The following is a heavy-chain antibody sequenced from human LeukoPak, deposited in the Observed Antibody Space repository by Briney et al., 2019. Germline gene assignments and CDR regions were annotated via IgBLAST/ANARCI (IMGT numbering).Heavy chain of an antibody. D-gene: IGHD6-13*01. CDR3: AREDASSWDY. CDR2: IISSGSYI. CDR1: GFTFSIYS. V-gene: IGHV3-21*01. Sequence: GSLRLSCAASGFTFSIYSMDWVRQAPGKGLEWVSSIISSGSYIYYADSVKGRFTISRDNAKNSLYLQMNSLRAEDTAVYYCAREDASSWDYWGQGILVTVSS. J-gene: IGHJ4*02.